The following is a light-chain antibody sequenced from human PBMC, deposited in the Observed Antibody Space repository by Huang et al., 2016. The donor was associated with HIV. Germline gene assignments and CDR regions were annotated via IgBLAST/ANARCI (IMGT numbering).Light chain of an antibody. V-gene: IGKV3-20*01. CDR3: QQYGTSPFT. CDR2: GAS. Sequence: EIVLTMSPATLSLSPGERATLSCRASHRVSGNYLAWYQQKPGQAPRLLIYGASSRATGIPDRFSGSGSGTDFTLTISRLDPEDSAVYYCQQYGTSPFTFGGGTKVEIK. J-gene: IGKJ4*01. CDR1: HRVSGNY.